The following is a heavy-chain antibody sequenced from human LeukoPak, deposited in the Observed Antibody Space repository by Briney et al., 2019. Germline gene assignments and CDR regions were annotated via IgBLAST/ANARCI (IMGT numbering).Heavy chain of an antibody. D-gene: IGHD2-2*01. CDR1: GYTFTSYD. CDR3: ARGTRCSSTSCYRAFDI. J-gene: IGHJ3*02. V-gene: IGHV1-8*01. CDR2: MNPNSGNT. Sequence: ASVKVSCKASGYTFTSYDINWVRQATGQGLEWMGWMNPNSGNTGYAQRFQGRVTMTRNTSISTAYMELSSLRSEDTAVYYCARGTRCSSTSCYRAFDIWGQGTMVTISS.